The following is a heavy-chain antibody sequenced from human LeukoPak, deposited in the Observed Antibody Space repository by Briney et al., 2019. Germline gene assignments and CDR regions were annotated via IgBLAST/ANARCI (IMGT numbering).Heavy chain of an antibody. D-gene: IGHD4-17*01. CDR2: IRGSGGGT. J-gene: IGHJ3*01. V-gene: IGHV3-23*01. Sequence: GGSLRLSCAASGFTFSNYAMTWVRQTPGKGLEWVSSIRGSGGGTSYADSVEGRFTMSRDNSKNTLYLQMNSLRVEDTAVYFCGRDPYGDYVGAFDFRGPGTLVTVPS. CDR1: GFTFSNYA. CDR3: GRDPYGDYVGAFDF.